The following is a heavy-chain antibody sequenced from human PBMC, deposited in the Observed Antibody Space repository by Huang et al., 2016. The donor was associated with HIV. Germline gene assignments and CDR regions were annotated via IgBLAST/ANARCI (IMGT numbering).Heavy chain of an antibody. CDR1: GGSFSSYS. Sequence: QVQLVQSGVEVKKPGSSVKVSCKASGGSFSSYSISWVRQARGQGLAWMGGIIPIIGTAKDAQTFQGRVTITADEAATTAYMELSSLRSEDTAVYYCARVVAVAGTPAFDIWGQGTLVTVSS. CDR2: IIPIIGTA. D-gene: IGHD6-19*01. V-gene: IGHV1-69*13. J-gene: IGHJ3*02. CDR3: ARVVAVAGTPAFDI.